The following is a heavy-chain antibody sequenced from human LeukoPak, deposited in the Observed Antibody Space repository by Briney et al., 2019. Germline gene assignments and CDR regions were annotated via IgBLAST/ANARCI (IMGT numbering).Heavy chain of an antibody. CDR2: IYPGDSDT. J-gene: IGHJ4*02. V-gene: IGHV5-51*01. CDR1: GYSFNTYW. Sequence: PGESLKTSCRGSGYSFNTYWIGWVRQMPGKGLEWMGIIYPGDSDTRYSPSFQGHVTISADKSISTAYLQWSSLKASDTAMYYCARPYCGSGSCFRFDYWGQGTLVTVSS. CDR3: ARPYCGSGSCFRFDY. D-gene: IGHD2-15*01.